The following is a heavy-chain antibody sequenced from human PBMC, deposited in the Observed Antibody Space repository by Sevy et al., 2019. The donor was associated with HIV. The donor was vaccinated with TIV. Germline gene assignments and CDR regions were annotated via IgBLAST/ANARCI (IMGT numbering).Heavy chain of an antibody. CDR2: ISSSGSTI. Sequence: GGSLRLSCAASGFTFSSYEMNWVRQAPGKGLEWVSYISSSGSTIYYADSVKVRFTISRDNAKNSLYLQMNSLRAEDTAVYYCAREGCSSTSCSRGAGNWFDPWGQGTLVTVSS. V-gene: IGHV3-48*03. D-gene: IGHD2-2*01. CDR3: AREGCSSTSCSRGAGNWFDP. CDR1: GFTFSSYE. J-gene: IGHJ5*02.